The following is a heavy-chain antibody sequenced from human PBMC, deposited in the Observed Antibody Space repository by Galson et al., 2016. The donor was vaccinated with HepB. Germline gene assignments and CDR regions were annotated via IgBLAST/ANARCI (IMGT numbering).Heavy chain of an antibody. CDR2: INGRGDNS. D-gene: IGHD6-19*01. CDR3: AKDTLSAGRYNFDS. J-gene: IGHJ4*02. CDR1: GFIFSDYA. V-gene: IGHV3-23*01. Sequence: SLRLSCAASGFIFSDYAMGWVRQAPGKGLEWVSTINGRGDNSYYLASVKGRFTISRDNSKRTLYLQMDSLRAEDTALYYCAKDTLSAGRYNFDSWGQGTLVSVSS.